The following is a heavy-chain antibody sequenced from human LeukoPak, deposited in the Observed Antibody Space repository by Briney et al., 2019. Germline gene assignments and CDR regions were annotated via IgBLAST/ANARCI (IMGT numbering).Heavy chain of an antibody. J-gene: IGHJ5*02. CDR1: WLTLRCYI. D-gene: IGHD3-22*01. V-gene: IGHV3-21*01. Sequence: SWLTLRCYIMLWLGPPPGREVEGVESISSSSSYTYYADSVKCPFTISRDNAKNSLYLQMNRLRAEDRAVYYCARVDSRGPDSWIDPWGQGTLVTLSS. CDR2: ISSSSSYT. CDR3: ARVDSRGPDSWIDP.